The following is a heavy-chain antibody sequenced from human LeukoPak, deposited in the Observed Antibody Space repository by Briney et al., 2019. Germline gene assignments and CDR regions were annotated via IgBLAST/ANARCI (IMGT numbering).Heavy chain of an antibody. CDR3: ARHPRVYCSSTSCYGGYFDY. D-gene: IGHD2-2*01. CDR1: GFTFSSYA. Sequence: GGSLRHSCAASGFTFSSYAMSWVRQAPGKGLEWVSSISSSSTYIYYADSVKGRFTISRDNAKNSLYLQMNSLRAEDTAVYYCARHPRVYCSSTSCYGGYFDYWGQGTLVTVSS. CDR2: ISSSSTYI. J-gene: IGHJ4*02. V-gene: IGHV3-21*01.